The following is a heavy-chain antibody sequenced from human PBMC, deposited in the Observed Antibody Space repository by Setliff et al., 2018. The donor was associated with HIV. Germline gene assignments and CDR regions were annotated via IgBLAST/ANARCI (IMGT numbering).Heavy chain of an antibody. D-gene: IGHD3-22*01. Sequence: PSETLSLTCTVSGDSIGSSSYYWAWIRQPPGKGLEWIGNVCYSRSSYYNPSLKSRVTISVDTSKNQFSLKLSSVTAADTAVYYCARHGVDDTSANYFRFGVHDHWGQGTLVTVSS. CDR2: VCYSRSS. CDR3: ARHGVDDTSANYFRFGVHDH. CDR1: GDSIGSSSYY. V-gene: IGHV4-39*01. J-gene: IGHJ4*02.